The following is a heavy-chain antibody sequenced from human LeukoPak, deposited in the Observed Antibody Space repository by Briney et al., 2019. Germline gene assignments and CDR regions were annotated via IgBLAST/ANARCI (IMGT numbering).Heavy chain of an antibody. Sequence: ASVKVSCKASGYTFTSYYMHWVRQAPGQGLEWMGIINPSGGSTSYAQKFQGRVTMTRDTSTSIVYMELSSLRSEDTAVYYCCYDSSGYYRFDYWGQGTLVTVSS. D-gene: IGHD3-22*01. V-gene: IGHV1-46*01. CDR1: GYTFTSYY. J-gene: IGHJ4*02. CDR2: INPSGGST. CDR3: CYDSSGYYRFDY.